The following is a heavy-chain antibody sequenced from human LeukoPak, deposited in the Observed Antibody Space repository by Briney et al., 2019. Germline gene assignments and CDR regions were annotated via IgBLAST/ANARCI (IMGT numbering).Heavy chain of an antibody. CDR1: GFTFDDYA. V-gene: IGHV3-9*01. CDR2: ISWNSGSI. J-gene: IGHJ4*02. CDR3: AKDSGFSGSSLDY. Sequence: PGRSLRLSCAASGFTFDDYAMHWVRQAPGKGLEWVSGISWNSGSIGYADSVKGRFTISRDNAKNSLYLQMNSLRAEDTALYYCAKDSGFSGSSLDYWGQGTLVTVSS. D-gene: IGHD1-26*01.